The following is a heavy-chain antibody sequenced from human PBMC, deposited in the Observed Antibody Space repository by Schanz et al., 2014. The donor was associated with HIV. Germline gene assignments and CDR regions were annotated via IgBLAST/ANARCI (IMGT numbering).Heavy chain of an antibody. CDR3: ARDQGTTWASGGNWFDP. CDR1: GFSFSIFG. D-gene: IGHD3-10*01. J-gene: IGHJ5*02. CDR2: IGYDGRNK. Sequence: QVQLVESGGGVVQPGRSLRLSCAASGFSFSIFGMHWVRQAPGKGREWAAIIGYDGRNKYYADSVKGRFTVSRDNSKNTNTLYLQMNSLRAEDTAVYYCARDQGTTWASGGNWFDPWGQGTLVTVSS. V-gene: IGHV3-33*01.